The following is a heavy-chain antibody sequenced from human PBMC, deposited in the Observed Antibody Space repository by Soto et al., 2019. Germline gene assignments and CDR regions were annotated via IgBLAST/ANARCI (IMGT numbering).Heavy chain of an antibody. D-gene: IGHD6-6*01. V-gene: IGHV3-21*01. CDR3: AGIQLGYDAFDI. CDR2: ISSSSSYI. Sequence: SLRLSCAASGFTFSSYSMNWVRQAPGKGLEWVSSISSSSSYIYYADSVKGRFTISRDNAKNSLYLQMNSLRAEDTAVYYCAGIQLGYDAFDIWGQGTMVTVSS. CDR1: GFTFSSYS. J-gene: IGHJ3*02.